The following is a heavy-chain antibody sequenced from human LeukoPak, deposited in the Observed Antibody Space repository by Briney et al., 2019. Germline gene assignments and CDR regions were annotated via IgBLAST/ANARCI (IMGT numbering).Heavy chain of an antibody. CDR3: ATLRAPTVTTERGYYYYGMDV. J-gene: IGHJ6*02. V-gene: IGHV3-21*01. D-gene: IGHD4-17*01. Sequence: GGSLRLSCAASGFTFSSYSMNWVRQAPGKGLEWVSSISSSSSYIYYADSVKGRFTISRDNAKNSLYLQMNSLRAEDTAVYYCATLRAPTVTTERGYYYYGMDVWGQGTTVTVSS. CDR2: ISSSSSYI. CDR1: GFTFSSYS.